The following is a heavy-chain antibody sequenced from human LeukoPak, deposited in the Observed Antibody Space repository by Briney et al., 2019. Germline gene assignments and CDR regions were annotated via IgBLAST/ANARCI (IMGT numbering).Heavy chain of an antibody. CDR3: AREGDYYDSSGYGRLGFDY. J-gene: IGHJ4*02. CDR2: IIPIFGTA. D-gene: IGHD3-22*01. V-gene: IGHV1-69*05. Sequence: EASVKVSCKASGGTFSSYAISWVRQAPGQGLEWMGRIIPIFGTANYAQKFQGRVTITTDESTSTAYMELSSLRSEDTAVYYCAREGDYYDSSGYGRLGFDYWSQGTLVTVSS. CDR1: GGTFSSYA.